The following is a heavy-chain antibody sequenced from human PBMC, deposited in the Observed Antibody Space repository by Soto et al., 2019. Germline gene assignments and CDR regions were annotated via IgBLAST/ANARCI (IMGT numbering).Heavy chain of an antibody. D-gene: IGHD1-26*01. CDR2: INTDGTT. J-gene: IGHJ4*02. CDR1: GFTFSSYW. Sequence: PGGSLRLSCPASGFTFSSYWMHWVRQSPGKGLVWVSRINTDGTTAYADNVKGRFTVSRDNAKSTLYLQMNSLSAEDTAVYYCVRGIGFYWGQGSLVTVSS. V-gene: IGHV3-74*01. CDR3: VRGIGFY.